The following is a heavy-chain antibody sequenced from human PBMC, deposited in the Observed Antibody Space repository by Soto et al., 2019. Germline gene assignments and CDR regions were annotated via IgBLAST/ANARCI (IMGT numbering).Heavy chain of an antibody. CDR2: VSSDGTNT. D-gene: IGHD5-12*01. V-gene: IGHV3-30*18. J-gene: IGHJ4*02. CDR1: GFTFSSYA. Sequence: QVQLVESGGGVVQPGRSLRLSCAASGFTFSSYAMHWVRQAPGKGLEWVAVVSSDGTNTYYADSVKGRFAISRDNSKNTRYLQMNSLRAEDTALYYCAKGGGHSITFIGYWGQGTLFTVSS. CDR3: AKGGGHSITFIGY.